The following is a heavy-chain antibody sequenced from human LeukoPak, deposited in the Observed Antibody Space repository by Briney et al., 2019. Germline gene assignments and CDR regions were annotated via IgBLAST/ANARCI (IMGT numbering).Heavy chain of an antibody. D-gene: IGHD2-15*01. Sequence: AGSLRLSCAASGFTFSAYGMHWVRQAPGKGLEWVAFIRYDGSDTYYADSMKGRFSISRDNSKNTLYVQMSSLRAEDTAVYYCAKDSGYSSKYWYFNLWGRGTLVTVSS. J-gene: IGHJ2*01. V-gene: IGHV3-30*02. CDR2: IRYDGSDT. CDR3: AKDSGYSSKYWYFNL. CDR1: GFTFSAYG.